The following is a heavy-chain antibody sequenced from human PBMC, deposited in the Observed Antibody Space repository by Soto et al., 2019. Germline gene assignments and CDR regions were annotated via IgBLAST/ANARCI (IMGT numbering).Heavy chain of an antibody. D-gene: IGHD3-16*02. J-gene: IGHJ6*03. V-gene: IGHV1-8*01. CDR3: ARGETDSFGGVIAPDYYYYYYMDV. CDR1: GYTFTSYD. CDR2: MNPNSGNT. Sequence: ASVKVSCKASGYTFTSYDINWVRQATGQGLEWMGWMNPNSGNTGYAQKFQGRVTMTRNTSISTAYMELSSLGSEDTAVYYCARGETDSFGGVIAPDYYYYYYMDVWGKGTTVTVSS.